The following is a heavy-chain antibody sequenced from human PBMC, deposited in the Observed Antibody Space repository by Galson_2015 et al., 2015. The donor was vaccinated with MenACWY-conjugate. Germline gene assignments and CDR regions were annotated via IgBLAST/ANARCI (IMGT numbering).Heavy chain of an antibody. Sequence: QVQLQESGPGLVKPSETLSLTCTVSGYSISSGYYWGWIRQPPGKGLEWIGSIYHSGSTYYNPSLKSRVTISVDTSKNQFSLKLSSVTAADTAVYYCARDFWGVVPAAAYNWFD. V-gene: IGHV4-38-2*02. CDR1: GYSISSGYY. D-gene: IGHD2-2*01. CDR3: ARDFWGVVPAAAYNWFD. CDR2: IYHSGST. J-gene: IGHJ5*02.